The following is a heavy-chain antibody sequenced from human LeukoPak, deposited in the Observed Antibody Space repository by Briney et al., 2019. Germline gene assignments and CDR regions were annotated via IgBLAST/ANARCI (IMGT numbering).Heavy chain of an antibody. CDR3: AKKEFFYDYVWGSYRLGDAFDI. CDR1: GFTFSSYA. Sequence: GGSLRPSCAASGFTFSSYAMSWVRQAPGKGLEWVSAISGSGGSTYYADSVKGRFTISRDNSKNTLYLQMNSLRAEDTAVYYCAKKEFFYDYVWGSYRLGDAFDIWGQGTMVTVSS. D-gene: IGHD3-16*02. CDR2: ISGSGGST. V-gene: IGHV3-23*01. J-gene: IGHJ3*02.